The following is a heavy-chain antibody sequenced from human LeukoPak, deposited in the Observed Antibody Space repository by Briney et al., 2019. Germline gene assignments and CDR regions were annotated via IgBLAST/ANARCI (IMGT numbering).Heavy chain of an antibody. D-gene: IGHD2-2*02. Sequence: ASVKVSCKASGCTFTGYYMHWVRQAPGQGLEWMGWINPDSGGTNYAQKFQGRVTMTRDTSISTAYMELSRLRSDDTAVYYCARDQHIVVVPAAIGYYYYYMDVWGKGTTVTVSS. CDR2: INPDSGGT. CDR1: GCTFTGYY. V-gene: IGHV1-2*02. CDR3: ARDQHIVVVPAAIGYYYYYMDV. J-gene: IGHJ6*03.